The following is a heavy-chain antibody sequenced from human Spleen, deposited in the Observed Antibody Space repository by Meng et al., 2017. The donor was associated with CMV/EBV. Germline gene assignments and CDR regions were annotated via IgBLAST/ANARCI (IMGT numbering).Heavy chain of an antibody. CDR2: ISSSGSTL. CDR3: ARDISGTYCGGDCYSDAFDI. V-gene: IGHV3-11*01. D-gene: IGHD2-21*01. J-gene: IGHJ3*02. CDR1: GFTFSSYA. Sequence: GGSLRLSCAASGFTFSSYAMTWIRQAPGKGLEWVSYISSSGSTLSYADSVKGRFTISRDNAKNSLYLQMNSLRAEDTAVYYCARDISGTYCGGDCYSDAFDIWGQGTMVTVSS.